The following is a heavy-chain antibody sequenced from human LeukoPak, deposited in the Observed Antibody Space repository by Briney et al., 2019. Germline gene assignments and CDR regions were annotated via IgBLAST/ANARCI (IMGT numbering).Heavy chain of an antibody. V-gene: IGHV1-46*01. J-gene: IGHJ4*02. CDR2: INPSGGST. D-gene: IGHD1-26*01. CDR3: ASGASGSYSEGPDY. Sequence: SVKVSCKASGDTFTSYYMHWVRQAPRQVLEWMGRINPSGGSTSYAQKFQGRVTTTRDTSTSTVYMELSSLRSEDTAVYYCASGASGSYSEGPDYWGQGTLVTVSS. CDR1: GDTFTSYY.